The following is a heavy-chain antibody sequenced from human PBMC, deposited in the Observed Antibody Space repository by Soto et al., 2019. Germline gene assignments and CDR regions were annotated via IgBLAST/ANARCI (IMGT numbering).Heavy chain of an antibody. CDR3: ARDHGERWLVYYFDY. D-gene: IGHD6-19*01. Sequence: PGGSLRLSCAASGFTFSSYGMHWVRQAPGKGLEWVAVIWYDGSNKYYADSVKGRFTISRDNSKNTLYLQMNSLRAEDTAVYYCARDHGERWLVYYFDYWGQGTLVTVSS. CDR2: IWYDGSNK. V-gene: IGHV3-33*01. J-gene: IGHJ4*02. CDR1: GFTFSSYG.